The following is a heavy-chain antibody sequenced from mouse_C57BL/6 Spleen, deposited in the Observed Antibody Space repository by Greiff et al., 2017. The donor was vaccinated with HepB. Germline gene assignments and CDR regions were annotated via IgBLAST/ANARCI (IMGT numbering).Heavy chain of an antibody. CDR2: INPYNGGT. CDR1: GYTFTDYY. V-gene: IGHV1-19*01. D-gene: IGHD3-2*02. Sequence: EVQGVESGPVLVKPGASVKMSCKASGYTFTDYYMNWVKQSHGKSLEWIGVINPYNGGTSYNQKFKGKATLTVDKSSSTAYMERNSLTSEDSAVYYCAKGGDSSGYVLLDYWGQGTTLTVSS. CDR3: AKGGDSSGYVLLDY. J-gene: IGHJ2*01.